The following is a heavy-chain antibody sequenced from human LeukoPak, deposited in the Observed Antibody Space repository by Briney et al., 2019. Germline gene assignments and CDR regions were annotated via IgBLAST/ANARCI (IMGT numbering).Heavy chain of an antibody. V-gene: IGHV3-7*03. D-gene: IGHD3-16*01. Sequence: GGSLRLSCAASGFTFSSYWMSWVRQAPGKGLEWVANIKQDGSEKYYVDSVKGRFTISRDNAKNSLYLQMNSLRAEDTAVYYCARDDYVWGSYNDYWGQGTLVTVSS. J-gene: IGHJ4*02. CDR2: IKQDGSEK. CDR1: GFTFSSYW. CDR3: ARDDYVWGSYNDY.